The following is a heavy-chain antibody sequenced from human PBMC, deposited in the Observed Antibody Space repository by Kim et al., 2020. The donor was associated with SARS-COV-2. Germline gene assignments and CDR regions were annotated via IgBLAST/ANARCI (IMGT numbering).Heavy chain of an antibody. CDR1: GFTFSNY. J-gene: IGHJ5*02. Sequence: GGSLRLSCVVSGFTFSNYMSWFRQTPGKGLEWVSLISGSGVLTRYADSVKGRFTISRDSSRDTLYLQMNSLTVDDTAIYYCAPGGVVVSPAAPYPNHWGQGILVTVSS. D-gene: IGHD2-2*01. CDR3: APGGVVVSPAAPYPNH. CDR2: ISGSGVLT. V-gene: IGHV3-23*01.